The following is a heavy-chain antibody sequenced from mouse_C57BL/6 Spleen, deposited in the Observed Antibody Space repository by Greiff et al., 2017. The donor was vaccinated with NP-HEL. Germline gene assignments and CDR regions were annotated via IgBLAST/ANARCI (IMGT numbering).Heavy chain of an antibody. J-gene: IGHJ3*01. CDR1: GYTFTSYW. CDR2: IYPSDSET. D-gene: IGHD1-1*01. CDR3: AREGNREVGFAY. V-gene: IGHV1-61*01. Sequence: VQLQQPGAELVRPGSSVKLSCKASGYTFTSYWMDWVKQRPGQGLEWIGNIYPSDSETHYNQKFKDKATLTVDKSSSTAYMQLSSLTSEDSAVYYCAREGNREVGFAYWGQGTLVTVSA.